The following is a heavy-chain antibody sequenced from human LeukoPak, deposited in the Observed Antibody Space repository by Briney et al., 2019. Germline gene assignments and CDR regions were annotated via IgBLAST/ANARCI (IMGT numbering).Heavy chain of an antibody. D-gene: IGHD3-22*01. Sequence: GGSLRLSCAASGFTFSSYWMHWVRQAPGKGLVWVSRINSDGSSTSYADSVKGRFAISRDNAKNTLYLQMNSLRAEDTAVYYCARGYYDSSGYSPDYWGQGTLVTVSS. CDR2: INSDGSST. V-gene: IGHV3-74*01. J-gene: IGHJ4*02. CDR3: ARGYYDSSGYSPDY. CDR1: GFTFSSYW.